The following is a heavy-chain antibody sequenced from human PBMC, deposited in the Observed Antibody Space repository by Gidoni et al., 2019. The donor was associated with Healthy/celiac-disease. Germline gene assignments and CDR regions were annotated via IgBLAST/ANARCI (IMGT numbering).Heavy chain of an antibody. D-gene: IGHD3-9*01. CDR2: IYYSGST. J-gene: IGHJ6*03. CDR1: GGSISSSSYY. CDR3: ARMGILTGPGVGGWYYYYYMDV. V-gene: IGHV4-39*01. Sequence: QLQLQESGPGLVKPSETLPLTCTVSGGSISSSSYYWGWIRQPPGKGLEWIGSIYYSGSTYYNPSLKSRVTISVDTSKNQFSLKLSSVTAADTAVYYCARMGILTGPGVGGWYYYYYMDVWGKGTTVTVSS.